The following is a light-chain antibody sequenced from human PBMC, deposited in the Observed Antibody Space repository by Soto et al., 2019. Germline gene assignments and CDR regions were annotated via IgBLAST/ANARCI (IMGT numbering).Light chain of an antibody. CDR3: AAWDDSLNGPGV. V-gene: IGLV1-44*01. J-gene: IGLJ3*02. CDR2: SNN. Sequence: QSVLTQPPSASGTPGQRVTISCSGSSSNIGSNTVNWYQQLPGPAPKLLIYSNNQRPSGVPDRFSGSKSGTSASLAISGLQAEDEADYYCAAWDDSLNGPGVFGGGTKVTVL. CDR1: SSNIGSNT.